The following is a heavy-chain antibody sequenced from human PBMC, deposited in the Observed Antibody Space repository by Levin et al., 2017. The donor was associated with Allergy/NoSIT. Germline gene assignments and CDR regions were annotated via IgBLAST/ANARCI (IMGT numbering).Heavy chain of an antibody. CDR1: GGSISSGGYY. J-gene: IGHJ6*03. Sequence: SETLSLTCTVSGGSISSGGYYWSWIRQHPGKGLEWIGYIYYSGSTYYNPSLKSRVTISVDTSKNQFSLKLSSVTAADTAVYYCARGSPLFFDWSPVYMDVWGKGTTVTVSS. D-gene: IGHD3-9*01. V-gene: IGHV4-31*03. CDR3: ARGSPLFFDWSPVYMDV. CDR2: IYYSGST.